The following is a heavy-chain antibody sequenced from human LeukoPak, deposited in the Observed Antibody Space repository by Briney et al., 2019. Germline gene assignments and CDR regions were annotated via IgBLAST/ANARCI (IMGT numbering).Heavy chain of an antibody. CDR2: IKSKTDGGTT. CDR1: GFTFSNAW. J-gene: IGHJ4*02. CDR3: TARGMVRGVIVPDIRDY. Sequence: GGSLRLSCAASGFTFSNAWMNWVRQAPGKGLEWVGRIKSKTDGGTTDYAAPVKGRFTISRDDSKNTLYLQMNSLKTEDTAVYYCTARGMVRGVIVPDIRDYWGQGPLFTVSS. V-gene: IGHV3-15*01. D-gene: IGHD3-10*01.